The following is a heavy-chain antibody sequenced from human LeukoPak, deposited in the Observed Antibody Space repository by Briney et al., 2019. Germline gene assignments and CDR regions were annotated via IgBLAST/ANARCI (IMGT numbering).Heavy chain of an antibody. D-gene: IGHD4-17*01. Sequence: SQTLSLTCTVSGGSISSGGYYWSWIRQHPGKGLEWIVYVSYSGSTYYNPSLKSRVTISVDMSKNQFSLKLSSVTAADTAVFYCARGGTTVRTSGAFDFWGQGTMVTVSS. V-gene: IGHV4-31*03. CDR3: ARGGTTVRTSGAFDF. CDR2: VSYSGST. CDR1: GGSISSGGYY. J-gene: IGHJ3*01.